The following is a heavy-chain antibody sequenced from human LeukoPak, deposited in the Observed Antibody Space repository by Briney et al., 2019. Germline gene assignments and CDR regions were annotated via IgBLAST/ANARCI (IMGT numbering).Heavy chain of an antibody. V-gene: IGHV1-24*01. CDR3: ATGGYDSSGLYLDY. CDR1: GYTFTSYG. CDR2: FDPEDGET. J-gene: IGHJ4*02. D-gene: IGHD3-22*01. Sequence: GASVKVSCKASGYTFTSYGISWVRQAPGQGLEWMGGFDPEDGETIYAQKFQGRVTMTEDTSTDTAYMELSSLRSEDTAVYYCATGGYDSSGLYLDYWGQGTLVTVSS.